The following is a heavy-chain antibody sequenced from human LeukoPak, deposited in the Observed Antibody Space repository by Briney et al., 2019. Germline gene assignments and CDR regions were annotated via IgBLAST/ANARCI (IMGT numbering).Heavy chain of an antibody. V-gene: IGHV3-43*01. CDR1: GFTFSSYT. Sequence: PGGSLRLSCAASGFTFSSYTMHWVRQAPGKGLEWVSLISWDGGSTYYADSVKGRFTISRDNSKNSLYLQMNSLRTEDTALYYCAKDSEWLALDYWGQGTLVTVSS. D-gene: IGHD6-19*01. CDR3: AKDSEWLALDY. J-gene: IGHJ4*02. CDR2: ISWDGGST.